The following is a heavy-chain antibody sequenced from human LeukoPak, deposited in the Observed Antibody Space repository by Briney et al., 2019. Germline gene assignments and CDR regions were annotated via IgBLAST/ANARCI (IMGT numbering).Heavy chain of an antibody. Sequence: ASVKVSCRASGYTFTSYGISWVRQAPGQGLEWMGWISAYNGNTNYAQKLQGRVTMTTDTSTSTAYMELRSLRSDDTAVYYCARILYGDYLFDYWGQGTLVTVSS. CDR2: ISAYNGNT. CDR3: ARILYGDYLFDY. V-gene: IGHV1-18*04. J-gene: IGHJ4*02. D-gene: IGHD4-17*01. CDR1: GYTFTSYG.